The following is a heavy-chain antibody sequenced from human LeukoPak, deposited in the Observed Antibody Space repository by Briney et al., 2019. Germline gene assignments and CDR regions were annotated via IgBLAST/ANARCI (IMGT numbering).Heavy chain of an antibody. J-gene: IGHJ6*03. CDR1: GGSISSSSYY. CDR2: IYYSGST. D-gene: IGHD4-17*01. CDR3: ARGHGDYLHYYYYMDV. V-gene: IGHV4-39*07. Sequence: SETLSLTCTVSGGSISSSSYYWGWIRPPPGKGLEWIGSIYYSGSTYYNPSLKSRVTISVDTSKNQFSLKLSSVTAADTAVYYCARGHGDYLHYYYYMDVWGKGTTVTVSS.